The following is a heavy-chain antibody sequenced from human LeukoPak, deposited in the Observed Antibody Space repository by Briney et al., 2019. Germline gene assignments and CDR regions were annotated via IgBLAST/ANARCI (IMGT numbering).Heavy chain of an antibody. J-gene: IGHJ4*02. D-gene: IGHD5-12*01. CDR2: ISYDGSNK. CDR1: GFTFSSYA. V-gene: IGHV3-30*01. Sequence: GGSLRLSCAASGFTFSSYAMHWVRQAPGKGLEWVAVISYDGSNKYYADSVKGRFTISRDNSKNTLYLQMNSLRAEDTAVYYCARVRSGGYEIALDYWGQGTLVTVSS. CDR3: ARVRSGGYEIALDY.